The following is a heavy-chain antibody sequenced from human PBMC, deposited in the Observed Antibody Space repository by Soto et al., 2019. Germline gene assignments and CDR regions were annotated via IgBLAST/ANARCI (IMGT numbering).Heavy chain of an antibody. CDR2: ISGSAGLT. J-gene: IGHJ4*02. CDR1: GFTFSSHA. V-gene: IGHV3-23*01. CDR3: AKDWVSGSSPY. Sequence: EVQLLESGGGLVQPGGSLRLFCTASGFTFSSHAMSWVRQAPGKQLEWVSAISGSAGLTFYADSVKGRFTISRDNSKNTLYLQMNSLRAEDTAVYYCAKDWVSGSSPYWGQGTLVTVSS. D-gene: IGHD2-15*01.